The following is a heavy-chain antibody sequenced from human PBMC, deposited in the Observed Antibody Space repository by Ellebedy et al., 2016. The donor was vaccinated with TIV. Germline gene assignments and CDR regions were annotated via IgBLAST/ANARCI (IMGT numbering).Heavy chain of an antibody. D-gene: IGHD2-8*01. J-gene: IGHJ6*02. CDR3: AKDNGRGPYGLDV. V-gene: IGHV3-23*01. CDR2: ISGSGGNT. Sequence: GESLKISCAASGFTFHAFAMSWVRQAPGKGLEWVSTISGSGGNTYYVDSVEGRFTISRDNSQKTLYLQMNTLRVEETAVYYCAKDNGRGPYGLDVWGQGTTVTVSS. CDR1: GFTFHAFA.